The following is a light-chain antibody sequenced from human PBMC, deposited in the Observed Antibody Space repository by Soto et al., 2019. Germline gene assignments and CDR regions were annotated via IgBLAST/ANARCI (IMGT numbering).Light chain of an antibody. CDR2: ENT. V-gene: IGLV2-23*01. Sequence: QSALTQPASVSGSPGQSITISCTGTSSDVGTYNLVSWYLQHPGKAPKLMIYENTKRPSGVSDRFSGSKSGNTASLTISGLQAEDEADYYCCSYAGSRSLVFGGGTKLTVL. J-gene: IGLJ2*01. CDR3: CSYAGSRSLV. CDR1: SSDVGTYNL.